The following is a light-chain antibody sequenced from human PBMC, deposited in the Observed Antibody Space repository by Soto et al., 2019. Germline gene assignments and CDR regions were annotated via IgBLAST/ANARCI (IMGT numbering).Light chain of an antibody. CDR1: QSVSSN. Sequence: EIVMTQSPAPLSVSPGERATLSCRASQSVSSNLAWYQQKPGQAPRLLVYGASTRATGIPARFSGSGSGTECTLTVSSLQSEDFAVYYCQQNNNWPPYTFGQGTKLEIK. CDR3: QQNNNWPPYT. V-gene: IGKV3-15*01. CDR2: GAS. J-gene: IGKJ2*01.